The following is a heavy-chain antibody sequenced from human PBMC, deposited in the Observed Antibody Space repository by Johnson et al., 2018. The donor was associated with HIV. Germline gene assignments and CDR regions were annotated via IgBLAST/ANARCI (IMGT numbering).Heavy chain of an antibody. V-gene: IGHV3-30*04. CDR2: ISYDGKNK. J-gene: IGHJ3*02. D-gene: IGHD4-23*01. CDR3: AKESETYGGNIGFQHAFDI. CDR1: GFTFSSYA. Sequence: QVQLVESGGGLIQPGGSLRLSCAASGFTFSSYAMHWVRQAPGKGLEWVAVISYDGKNKDYADPVKGRFTLSRDNSKNTLYLQMNSLRADDTAVYYCAKESETYGGNIGFQHAFDIWGQGTMVTVSS.